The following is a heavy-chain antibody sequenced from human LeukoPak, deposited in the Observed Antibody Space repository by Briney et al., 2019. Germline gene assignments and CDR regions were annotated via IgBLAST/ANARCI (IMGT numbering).Heavy chain of an antibody. CDR2: INHSGST. D-gene: IGHD5-24*01. CDR1: GGSFSGYY. Sequence: SETLSLTCAVYGGSFSGYYWSWIRQPPGKGLEWIGEINHSGSTNYNPSLKSRVTISVDTSKNQFSLKLSSVTAADTAVYYCARVPITDDAFDIWGQGTMVTVSS. J-gene: IGHJ3*02. V-gene: IGHV4-34*09. CDR3: ARVPITDDAFDI.